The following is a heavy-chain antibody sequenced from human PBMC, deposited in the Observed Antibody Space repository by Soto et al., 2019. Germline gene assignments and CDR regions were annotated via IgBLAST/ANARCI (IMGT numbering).Heavy chain of an antibody. CDR3: ALMSFWSSVPGLYLDY. Sequence: QVQLVQSGIELKKPGASVKVSCKTSGYTFTNYGISWVRQAPGQGLEWMGGSFNGVTNYAQNLQGRVTMTTDTSTTTAYMGGVSLRSDRRAVDYCALMSFWSSVPGLYLDYWGQGTPVTASS. V-gene: IGHV1-18*01. J-gene: IGHJ4*02. CDR1: GYTFTNYG. D-gene: IGHD3-3*01. CDR2: GSFNGVT.